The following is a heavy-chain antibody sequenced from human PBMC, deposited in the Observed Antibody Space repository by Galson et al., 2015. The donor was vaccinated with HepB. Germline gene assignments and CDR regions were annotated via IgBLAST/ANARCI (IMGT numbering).Heavy chain of an antibody. CDR2: ISYDGSNK. V-gene: IGHV3-30*18. D-gene: IGHD3-3*01. Sequence: TLRLSCAASGFTLSSYGMHWVRQAPGKGLEWVAAISYDGSNKYYADSVKGRFTISRDNSKNTLYLQMNSLRAEDTAVYYCAKSNPANYDFWSGYPYYYYYGMDVWGQGTTVTVSS. J-gene: IGHJ6*02. CDR1: GFTLSSYG. CDR3: AKSNPANYDFWSGYPYYYYYGMDV.